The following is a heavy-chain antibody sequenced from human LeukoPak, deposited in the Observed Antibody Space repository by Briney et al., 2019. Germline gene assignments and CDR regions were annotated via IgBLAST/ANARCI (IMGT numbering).Heavy chain of an antibody. J-gene: IGHJ4*02. D-gene: IGHD3-10*01. Sequence: SETLSLTCAVYGGSFSGYYWSWIRQPPGKGLEWIGEINHSGSTSYNPSLKSRVTISVDASKNQFSLKLSSVTAADTAVYYCVRDYYYWGQGTLVTVSS. CDR3: VRDYYY. CDR1: GGSFSGYY. CDR2: INHSGST. V-gene: IGHV4-34*01.